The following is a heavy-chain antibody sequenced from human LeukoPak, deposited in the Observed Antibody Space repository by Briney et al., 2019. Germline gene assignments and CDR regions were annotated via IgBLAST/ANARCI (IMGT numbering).Heavy chain of an antibody. CDR2: IHHRGNT. J-gene: IGHJ5*02. V-gene: IGHV4-34*01. CDR3: TSTLALRGPGGDPTTGLTDP. CDR1: SGSFGDDY. Sequence: PSETLSLTCTVYSGSFGDDYWNWVRLSPGKGLQWIGEIHHRGNTNYNPSLRSRVTLSVDTSKNQFSLKLSSVTAADTAIYYCTSTLALRGPGGDPTTGLTDPGGRGTPVTVSS. D-gene: IGHD3-16*01.